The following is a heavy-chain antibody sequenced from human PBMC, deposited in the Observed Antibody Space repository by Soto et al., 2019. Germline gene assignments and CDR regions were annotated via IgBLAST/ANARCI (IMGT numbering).Heavy chain of an antibody. CDR1: GFTFSLYS. Sequence: EEQLVESGGGLVKPGGSLRLSCEGSGFTFSLYSMNWVRQAPGKGLEWVSFISSTGTSKYYADSVRGRFTISRDNANSSLYLQMNTLRAEDTAVYYCARATRRTTMVRGVTTALDSWGQGTLVTVSS. CDR3: ARATRRTTMVRGVTTALDS. J-gene: IGHJ4*02. D-gene: IGHD3-10*01. V-gene: IGHV3-21*06. CDR2: ISSTGTSK.